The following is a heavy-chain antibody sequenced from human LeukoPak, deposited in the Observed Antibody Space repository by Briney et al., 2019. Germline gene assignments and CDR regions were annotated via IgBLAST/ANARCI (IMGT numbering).Heavy chain of an antibody. Sequence: ASVKVSCKASGYTFTGYYMHWVRQAPGQGLEWMGLINPGGGNTNYAQNFQGRVTMTRDTSTSTAYMELSSLRSEDTAIYYCARIRDGHNDAYDIWGQGTVVTVPS. J-gene: IGHJ3*02. CDR1: GYTFTGYY. V-gene: IGHV1-46*01. D-gene: IGHD5-24*01. CDR3: ARIRDGHNDAYDI. CDR2: INPGGGNT.